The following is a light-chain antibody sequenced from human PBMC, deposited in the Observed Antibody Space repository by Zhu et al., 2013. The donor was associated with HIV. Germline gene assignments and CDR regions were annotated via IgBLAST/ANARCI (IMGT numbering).Light chain of an antibody. CDR2: WAS. V-gene: IGKV4-1*01. Sequence: DIIMTQSPDSLTVSLGGRAAINCTSSQSVLYSVKNKNYLGWYQHKAGQPPKLLMYWASTREVGVPERFSGSGSATDFTLIIDSVQSEDVALYYCQQYFSVPYSFGQGTKVEV. J-gene: IGKJ2*03. CDR1: QSVLYSVKNKNY. CDR3: QQYFSVPYS.